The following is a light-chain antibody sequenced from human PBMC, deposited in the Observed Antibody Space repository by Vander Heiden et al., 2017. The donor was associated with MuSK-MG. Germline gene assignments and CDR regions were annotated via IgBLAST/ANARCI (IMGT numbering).Light chain of an antibody. Sequence: QSVLTQPPSVSGAPGQRVTISCTGSSSNIGAGYDVYWYQQLPGAAPKLLIYGNRNRRSGVPDRFSGSKSGTSASLAITGLQAEDEADYYCQSYDSSLSEVVFGGGTKLTVL. CDR1: SSNIGAGYD. CDR3: QSYDSSLSEVV. CDR2: GNR. V-gene: IGLV1-40*01. J-gene: IGLJ2*01.